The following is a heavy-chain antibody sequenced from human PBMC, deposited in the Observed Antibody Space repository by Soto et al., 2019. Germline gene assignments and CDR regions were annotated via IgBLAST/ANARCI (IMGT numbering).Heavy chain of an antibody. V-gene: IGHV1-18*01. D-gene: IGHD7-27*01. CDR2: ISAYNGNT. CDR1: GYTFTSYG. J-gene: IGHJ5*02. Sequence: QVQLVQSGAEVKKHGASVKVSCKASGYTFTSYGISWVRQAPGQGLEWMGCISAYNGNTNYAQQLQGRVTMTTDTSTSTAYMERRSLRYADTAVYYGARTRDRTGGWFDPWGQGTLVTVSA. CDR3: ARTRDRTGGWFDP.